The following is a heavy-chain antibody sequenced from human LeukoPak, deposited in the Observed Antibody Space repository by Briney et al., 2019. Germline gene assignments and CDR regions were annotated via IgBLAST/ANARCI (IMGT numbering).Heavy chain of an antibody. CDR3: AKISRITIFGVVIIPTRGLYMDV. Sequence: GGSLRLSCAASGFTFSSYAMSWVRQAPGKGLEWVSAISGSGGSTYCADSAKGRFTISRDNSKNTLYLQMNSLRAEDTAVYYCAKISRITIFGVVIIPTRGLYMDVWGKGTTVTVSS. J-gene: IGHJ6*03. CDR1: GFTFSSYA. D-gene: IGHD3-3*01. V-gene: IGHV3-23*01. CDR2: ISGSGGST.